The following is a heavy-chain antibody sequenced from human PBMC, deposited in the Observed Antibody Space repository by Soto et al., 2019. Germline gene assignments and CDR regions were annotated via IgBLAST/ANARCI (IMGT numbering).Heavy chain of an antibody. D-gene: IGHD3-10*01. CDR2: IYYSGET. J-gene: IGHJ6*02. V-gene: IGHV4-59*01. Sequence: QVQLQESGPGLVKPSETLSLTCTVSGDSISRYYWSWIRLSPGKGLEWIGYIYYSGETNYNPSVKGSVTISVDRTKNQFSRKLSSVTAADTAVYYCARDQGGEFLKGSGMDVWGQGTTVTVSS. CDR1: GDSISRYY. CDR3: ARDQGGEFLKGSGMDV.